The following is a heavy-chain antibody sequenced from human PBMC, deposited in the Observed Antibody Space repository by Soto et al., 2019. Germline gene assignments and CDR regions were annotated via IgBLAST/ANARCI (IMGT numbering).Heavy chain of an antibody. CDR1: GFTFSSYA. V-gene: IGHV3-23*01. J-gene: IGHJ3*02. Sequence: EVQLLESGGGLVQPGGSPRLSCAASGFTFSSYAMSWVRQAPGKGLEWVSGISGSGDSMYYADSVKGRFTISRDKSKNTLYLQMNSLRAEDTAIYYCAKGGPNYDTYAYYYIFDAFDIWGQGTMVTVSS. CDR2: ISGSGDSM. CDR3: AKGGPNYDTYAYYYIFDAFDI. D-gene: IGHD3-22*01.